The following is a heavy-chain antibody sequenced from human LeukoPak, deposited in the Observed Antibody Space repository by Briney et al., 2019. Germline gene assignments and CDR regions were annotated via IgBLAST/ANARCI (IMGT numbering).Heavy chain of an antibody. Sequence: GGSLRLSCVASGFTFSSYAMSWVRQAPGKGLEWVGFIRSKAYGGTTEYAASVKGRFTISRDDSKSIAYLQMNSLKTEDTAVYYCTRDATYYDFWSGHKHYWGQGTLVTVSS. CDR3: TRDATYYDFWSGHKHY. D-gene: IGHD3-3*01. CDR1: GFTFSSYA. CDR2: IRSKAYGGTT. J-gene: IGHJ4*02. V-gene: IGHV3-49*04.